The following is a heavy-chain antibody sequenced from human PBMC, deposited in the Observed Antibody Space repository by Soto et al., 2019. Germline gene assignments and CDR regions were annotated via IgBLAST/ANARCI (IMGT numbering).Heavy chain of an antibody. D-gene: IGHD1-7*01. V-gene: IGHV4-30-2*01. CDR1: GGSISSGGYS. Sequence: QLQLQESGSGLVKPSQTLSLTCAVSGGSISSGGYSWSWIRQPPGKGLEWIGYIYHSGSTYYNPSLKGRVTISVDRSKNQFSLKLSSVTAADTAVYYCARGWHNWNYNWFDPWGQGTLVTVSS. CDR3: ARGWHNWNYNWFDP. J-gene: IGHJ5*02. CDR2: IYHSGST.